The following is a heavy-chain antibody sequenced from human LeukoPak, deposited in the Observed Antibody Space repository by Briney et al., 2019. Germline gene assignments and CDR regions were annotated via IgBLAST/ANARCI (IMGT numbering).Heavy chain of an antibody. D-gene: IGHD3-10*02. Sequence: GGSLRLSCAASGFTFSSYEMNWVRQAPGEGLEWVSYISSSGSTIYYADSVKGRFTISRDNAKNSLYLQMNRLRAEDTAVYYCAELGITMIGGVWGKGTTVTISS. CDR3: AELGITMIGGV. V-gene: IGHV3-48*03. CDR1: GFTFSSYE. J-gene: IGHJ6*04. CDR2: ISSSGSTI.